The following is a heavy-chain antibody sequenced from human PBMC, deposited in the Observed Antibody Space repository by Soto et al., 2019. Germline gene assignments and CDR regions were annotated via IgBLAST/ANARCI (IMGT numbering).Heavy chain of an antibody. CDR1: GGSISSYY. D-gene: IGHD7-27*01. Sequence: KPSETLSLTCTVSGGSISSYYWSWIRQPPGKGLEWIGYIYYSGSTNYNPSLKSRVTISVDTSKNQFSLKLSSVTAADTAVYYCARAPAGGPLGHWFDPWGQGTLVTVSS. J-gene: IGHJ5*02. CDR3: ARAPAGGPLGHWFDP. CDR2: IYYSGST. V-gene: IGHV4-59*01.